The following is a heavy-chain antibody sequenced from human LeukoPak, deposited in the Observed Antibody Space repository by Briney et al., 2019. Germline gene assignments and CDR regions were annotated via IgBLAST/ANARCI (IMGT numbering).Heavy chain of an antibody. V-gene: IGHV3-30-3*01. Sequence: TGGSLRLSCAASGFTFSSYAMHWVRQAPGKGLEWVAVISYDGSNKYYADSVKGRFTISRDNAKNSLYLQMNSLRAEDTAFYHCVRDRSYGAFDYWGQGNLVTVSS. CDR2: ISYDGSNK. CDR3: VRDRSYGAFDY. CDR1: GFTFSSYA. D-gene: IGHD5-18*01. J-gene: IGHJ4*02.